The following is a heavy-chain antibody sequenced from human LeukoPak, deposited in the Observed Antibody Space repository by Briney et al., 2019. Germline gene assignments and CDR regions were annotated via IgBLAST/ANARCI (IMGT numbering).Heavy chain of an antibody. CDR1: GLTVSSNY. CDR2: ISGDGGST. V-gene: IGHV3-43*02. J-gene: IGHJ4*02. CDR3: AKIPPPGIAAARYHYFDY. D-gene: IGHD6-13*01. Sequence: GGSLRLSCAASGLTVSSNYMSWVRQAPGKGLEWVSLISGDGGSTYYADSVKGRFTISRDSSKNSLYLQMNSLRTEDTALYYCAKIPPPGIAAARYHYFDYWGQGTLVTVSS.